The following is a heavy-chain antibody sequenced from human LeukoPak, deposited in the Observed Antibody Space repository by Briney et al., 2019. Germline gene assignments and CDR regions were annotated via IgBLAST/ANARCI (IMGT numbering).Heavy chain of an antibody. V-gene: IGHV4-34*09. D-gene: IGHD2-15*01. J-gene: IGHJ3*02. CDR2: IYYSGST. Sequence: SETLSLTCAVYGGSFSDYYWSWIRQPPGKGLEWIGYIYYSGSTYYNPSLKSRVTISVDTSKNQFSLKLSSVTAADTAVYYCARGCSGGSCSIGDAFDIWGQGTMVTVSS. CDR3: ARGCSGGSCSIGDAFDI. CDR1: GGSFSDYY.